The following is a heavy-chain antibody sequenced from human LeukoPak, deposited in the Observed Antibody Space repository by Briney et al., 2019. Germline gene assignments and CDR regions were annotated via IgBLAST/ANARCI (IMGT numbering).Heavy chain of an antibody. D-gene: IGHD3-16*01. J-gene: IGHJ4*02. Sequence: SETLSLTCTVSGGSIRSSSYDWGWIRQPPGKGLEWIGSIYYSGSTYYNPSLKSRVTISVDTSKNQFSLKLSSVTAADTAVYYCARGIPWGSGDYWGQGTLVTVSS. CDR2: IYYSGST. CDR3: ARGIPWGSGDY. CDR1: GGSIRSSSYD. V-gene: IGHV4-39*07.